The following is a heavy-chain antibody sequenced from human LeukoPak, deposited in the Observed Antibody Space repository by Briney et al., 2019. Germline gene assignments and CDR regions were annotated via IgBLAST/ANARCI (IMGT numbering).Heavy chain of an antibody. CDR3: ARLRFDFWSGYTHPYFDY. CDR2: IYYSGTT. V-gene: IGHV4-39*01. Sequence: PSETLSLTCTVSGGSISSSSYFWGWIRQPPGKGLEWIGSIYYSGTTYYNPSLKSRVTISVDTSKIQFSLKLSSAAVTDTAVYFCARLRFDFWSGYTHPYFDYWGQGTLVTVSS. D-gene: IGHD3-3*01. CDR1: GGSISSSSYF. J-gene: IGHJ4*02.